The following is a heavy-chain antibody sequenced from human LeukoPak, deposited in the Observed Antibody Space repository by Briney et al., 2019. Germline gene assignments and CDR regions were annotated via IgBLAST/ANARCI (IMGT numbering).Heavy chain of an antibody. J-gene: IGHJ3*02. CDR2: ISSSSSYI. Sequence: PGGSLRLSCAASGFTFSSYSMNWVRQAPGKGLEWVSSISSSSSYIYYADSVKGRFTISRDNAKNSLYLQMNSLRAEDTAVYYCARDLRKYVRGAFDIWGQGTMVTVSS. CDR3: ARDLRKYVRGAFDI. D-gene: IGHD3-16*01. V-gene: IGHV3-21*01. CDR1: GFTFSSYS.